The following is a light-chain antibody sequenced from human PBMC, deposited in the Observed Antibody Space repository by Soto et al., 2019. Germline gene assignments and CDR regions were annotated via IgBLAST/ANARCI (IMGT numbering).Light chain of an antibody. CDR2: EVR. V-gene: IGLV2-14*01. Sequence: QSVLTQPASVSGSPGQSITISCTGTSRDIGHYNYVSWYQQHPGKVPKLIISEVRNRPSGVSDRFSGSKSGNSASLTISGLQTEDEADYYCSSYTTTSTQVFGSGTKVTVL. CDR3: SSYTTTSTQV. CDR1: SRDIGHYNY. J-gene: IGLJ1*01.